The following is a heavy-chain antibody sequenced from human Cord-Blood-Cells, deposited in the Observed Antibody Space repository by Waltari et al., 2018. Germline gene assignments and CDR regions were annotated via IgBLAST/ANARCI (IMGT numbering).Heavy chain of an antibody. CDR3: ARAAMALDY. J-gene: IGHJ4*02. CDR2: INPSGGNT. Sequence: QVQLVQSGAEVKKPGASVKVSCKASGYTFTSYYMHWVRQAPGQGLEWMGIINPSGGNTSDAQKVHGRVTMNRDTSTSTVYMELSSLRSEDTAVYYCARAAMALDYWGQGTLVTVSS. D-gene: IGHD5-18*01. CDR1: GYTFTSYY. V-gene: IGHV1-46*01.